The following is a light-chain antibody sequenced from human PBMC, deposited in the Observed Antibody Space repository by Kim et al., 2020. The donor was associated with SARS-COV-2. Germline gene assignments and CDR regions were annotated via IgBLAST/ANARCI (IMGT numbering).Light chain of an antibody. CDR2: YDS. J-gene: IGLJ1*01. V-gene: IGLV3-21*04. Sequence: DPGKTARITCGGNNIGSKSVHWYQQKPGQAPVLVIYYDSERPSGIPERFSGSNSGNTATLTISRVEAGDEADYYCQVWDSSSDHVFGTGTKVTVL. CDR3: QVWDSSSDHV. CDR1: NIGSKS.